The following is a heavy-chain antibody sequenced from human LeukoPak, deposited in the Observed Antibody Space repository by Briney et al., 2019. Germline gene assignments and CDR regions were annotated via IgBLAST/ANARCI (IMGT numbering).Heavy chain of an antibody. CDR1: GFTFSSYT. CDR2: IRYDGSNR. D-gene: IGHD6-13*01. Sequence: PGGSLRLSCAASGFTFSSYTMNWVRQAPGKGLEWVAFIRYDGSNRYYADSVKGRFTISRDNSKNTLYLQMNSLRAEDTAVYYCAKDTSSVAAGFDYWGQGTLVTVSS. V-gene: IGHV3-30*02. CDR3: AKDTSSVAAGFDY. J-gene: IGHJ4*02.